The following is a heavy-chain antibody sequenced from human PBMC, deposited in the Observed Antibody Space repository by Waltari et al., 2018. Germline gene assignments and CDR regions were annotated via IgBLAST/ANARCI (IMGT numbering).Heavy chain of an antibody. CDR3: ARANNNLEYSSSSPAFDI. J-gene: IGHJ3*02. CDR1: GGSISSYY. Sequence: QVQLQESGPGLVKPSETLSLTCTVSGGSISSYYWSWIRQPPGKGLEWIGYIYYSGSTNYNPSLKSRVTMTRDTSISTAYMELSRLRSDDTAVYYCARANNNLEYSSSSPAFDIWGQGTMVTVSS. CDR2: IYYSGST. D-gene: IGHD6-6*01. V-gene: IGHV4-59*01.